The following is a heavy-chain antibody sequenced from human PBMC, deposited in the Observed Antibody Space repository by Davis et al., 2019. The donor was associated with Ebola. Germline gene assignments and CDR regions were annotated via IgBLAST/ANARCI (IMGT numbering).Heavy chain of an antibody. CDR1: GGSISSGTYY. CDR3: ARLSGLFSSSSGELYFDL. D-gene: IGHD6-6*01. CDR2: IYYSGRT. V-gene: IGHV4-39*07. Sequence: SETLSLTCTVSGGSISSGTYYWGWVRQPPGKGLEWIGAIYYSGRTYYNPSLESRVTIPLDTSKNQFSLKLRSVTAADTAVYFCARLSGLFSSSSGELYFDLWGRGTLVSVSS. J-gene: IGHJ2*01.